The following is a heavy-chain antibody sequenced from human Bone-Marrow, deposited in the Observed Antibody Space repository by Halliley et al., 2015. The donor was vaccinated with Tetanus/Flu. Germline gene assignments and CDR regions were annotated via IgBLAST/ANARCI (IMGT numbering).Heavy chain of an antibody. Sequence: SLRLSCVASEFTFNTFWMSWVRQAPGKGLEWVAKMDYDGSEKYYVDSVKGRFTVSRDNTKKTLFLQMTGLGVDDTGVYYCATGAVNTTPWSTYLYYGMDVWGQGTTVTVSS. J-gene: IGHJ6*01. D-gene: IGHD3-10*01. CDR2: MDYDGSEK. V-gene: IGHV3-7*03. CDR3: ATGAVNTTPWSTYLYYGMDV. CDR1: EFTFNTFW.